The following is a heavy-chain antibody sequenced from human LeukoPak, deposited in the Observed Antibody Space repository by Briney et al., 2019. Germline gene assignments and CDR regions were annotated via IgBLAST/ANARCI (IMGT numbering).Heavy chain of an antibody. J-gene: IGHJ3*02. CDR1: GGTFSSYA. CDR2: IIPIFGTA. V-gene: IGHV1-69*13. Sequence: ASVKVSCKASGGTFSSYAISWVRQAPGQGLEWMGGIIPIFGTANYAQKFQGRVTITADESTSTAYKELSSLRSEDTAVYYCARGTSNYGAFDIWGQGTMVTVSS. D-gene: IGHD4-11*01. CDR3: ARGTSNYGAFDI.